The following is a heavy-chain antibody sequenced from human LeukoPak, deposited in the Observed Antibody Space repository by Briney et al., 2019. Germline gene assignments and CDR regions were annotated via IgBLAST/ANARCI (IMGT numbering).Heavy chain of an antibody. CDR1: GGSFSGYY. V-gene: IGHV4-34*01. D-gene: IGHD3-9*01. CDR2: INHSGST. CDR3: ARVANYDILTRLAFDI. J-gene: IGHJ3*02. Sequence: PSETLSLTCAVYGGSFSGYYWSWIRQPPGKGLEWIGEINHSGSTNYNPSLKSRVTISVDTSKNQFSLKLSSVTAADTAVYYCARVANYDILTRLAFDIWGQGTMVTVSS.